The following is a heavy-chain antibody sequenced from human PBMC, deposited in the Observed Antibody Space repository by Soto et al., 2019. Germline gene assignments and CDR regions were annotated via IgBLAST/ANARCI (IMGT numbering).Heavy chain of an antibody. D-gene: IGHD1-7*01. CDR3: ARGGGNNWNYGSLDY. Sequence: QVQLQESGPGLVKPSQTLSLTCTVSGGSISSGGYYWSWIRQHPGKGLEWIGYIYYSGSTYYNPPLKSRVTISVDTSKNQFSLKLSSVTAADTAVYYCARGGGNNWNYGSLDYWGQGTLVTVSS. CDR2: IYYSGST. J-gene: IGHJ4*02. V-gene: IGHV4-31*03. CDR1: GGSISSGGYY.